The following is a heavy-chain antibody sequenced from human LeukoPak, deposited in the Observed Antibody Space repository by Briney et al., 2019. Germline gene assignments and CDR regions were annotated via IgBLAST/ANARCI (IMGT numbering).Heavy chain of an antibody. D-gene: IGHD3-22*01. CDR1: GFIFSDYY. V-gene: IGHV3-11*01. CDR2: ITSSGATI. CDR3: ARVLSSGYSPFDY. J-gene: IGHJ4*02. Sequence: GGSLRLSCAASGFIFSDYYMTWIRQAPEKGLEWVSHITSSGATIYYADSVKGRFTISRDNAKNSLYLQMNSLRAEDTGVYFCARVLSSGYSPFDYWGQGILVTVSS.